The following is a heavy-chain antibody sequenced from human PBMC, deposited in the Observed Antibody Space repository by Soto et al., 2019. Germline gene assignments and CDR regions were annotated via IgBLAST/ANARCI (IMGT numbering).Heavy chain of an antibody. CDR3: ARRRVHSTSYVFDY. CDR1: GGISSSYI. Sequence: QVRLEQSGAEVKRPGSSVTVSCKASGGISSSYIINWVRQAPGQGLQWMGGINPIFNAVQSAPKFQCRVTLTADKSTDTFLLRLSSLTSHGTAVYFCARRRVHSTSYVFDYWGQGTLVTVSS. CDR2: INPIFNAV. V-gene: IGHV1-69*06. D-gene: IGHD1-1*01. J-gene: IGHJ4*02.